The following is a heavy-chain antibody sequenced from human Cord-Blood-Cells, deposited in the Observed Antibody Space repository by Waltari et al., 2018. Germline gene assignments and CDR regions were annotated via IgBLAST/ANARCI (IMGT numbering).Heavy chain of an antibody. D-gene: IGHD3-16*01. V-gene: IGHV3-23*01. CDR3: AKENYGGYFDY. CDR1: GFTFVSYA. Sequence: EVQLLESGGGLVQPGGSLRLSCAASGFTFVSYALSWVRQAPGKGLEWVSAICGSGGSTYYADSVKCRFTISRDNSKNTLYLQMNSLRAEDTAVYYCAKENYGGYFDYWGQGTLVTVSS. CDR2: ICGSGGST. J-gene: IGHJ4*02.